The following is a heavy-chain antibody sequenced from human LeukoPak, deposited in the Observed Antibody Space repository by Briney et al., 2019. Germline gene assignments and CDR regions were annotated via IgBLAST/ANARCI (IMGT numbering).Heavy chain of an antibody. D-gene: IGHD3-9*01. CDR2: ISAYNGNT. CDR3: ARVSGVVDDILTGYYPEYNWFDP. CDR1: GYTFTSYG. J-gene: IGHJ5*02. Sequence: GASVKVSCKASGYTFTSYGISWVRQAPGQGLEWMGWISAYNGNTNYAQKLQGRVTMTTDTSTSTAYMELRSLRSDDTAVYYCARVSGVVDDILTGYYPEYNWFDPWGQGTLVTASS. V-gene: IGHV1-18*01.